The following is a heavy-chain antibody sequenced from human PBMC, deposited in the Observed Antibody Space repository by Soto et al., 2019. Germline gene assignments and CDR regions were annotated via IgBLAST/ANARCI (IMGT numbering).Heavy chain of an antibody. V-gene: IGHV3-48*01. CDR2: LTGSSSNI. CDR1: GFTFSSYG. Sequence: GGSLRLSCAASGFTFSSYGMHWVRQAPGKGLEWISTLTGSSSNIYYADSVKGRFAISRDNSRNTLYLQMNSLRAEDTAVYYCARERYDPYSSSSVNGMDVWGQGTTVTVSS. J-gene: IGHJ6*02. CDR3: ARERYDPYSSSSVNGMDV. D-gene: IGHD6-6*01.